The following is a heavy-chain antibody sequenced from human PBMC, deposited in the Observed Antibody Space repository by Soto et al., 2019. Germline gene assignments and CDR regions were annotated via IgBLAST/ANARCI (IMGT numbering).Heavy chain of an antibody. CDR1: GFSLSTSGMC. V-gene: IGHV2-70*11. D-gene: IGHD3-3*01. CDR2: TDWDDDK. CDR3: ARMPLTIFVVLEYYYMDV. Sequence: SGPTLVNPTQTLTLTCTFSGFSLSTSGMCVSWIRQPPGKALEWLARTDWDDDKYYSTSLKTRLTISKDTSKNQVVLTMTNMDPVDTATYYCARMPLTIFVVLEYYYMDVRGKGTTVTVSS. J-gene: IGHJ6*03.